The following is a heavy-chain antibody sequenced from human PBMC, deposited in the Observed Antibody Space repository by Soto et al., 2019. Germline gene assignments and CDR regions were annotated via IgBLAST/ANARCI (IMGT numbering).Heavy chain of an antibody. CDR3: ARDRFCSGGSCDFHYFDY. CDR2: IYYSGST. J-gene: IGHJ4*02. V-gene: IGHV4-30-4*01. D-gene: IGHD2-15*01. CDR1: GGSISRGDYY. Sequence: SETLSLTCTVSGGSISRGDYYWSWIRQPPGKGLEWIGYIYYSGSTYYNPSLKSRVTISVDTSKNQFSLKLSSVTAADTAVYYCARDRFCSGGSCDFHYFDYWGQGTLVTVSS.